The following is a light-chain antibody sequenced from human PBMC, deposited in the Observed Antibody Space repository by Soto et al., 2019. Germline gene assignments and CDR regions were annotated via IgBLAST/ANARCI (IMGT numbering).Light chain of an antibody. J-gene: IGKJ5*01. Sequence: EIVLTQSPGTLSLSPGERATLSCSASQSVSNNYLAWYQQKPGQAPRLLIYDASNRATGIPARFSGSGSGTEFTLTISSLQSEDFAVYYCQQYSNWPPITFGQGTRLENK. CDR2: DAS. V-gene: IGKV3-15*01. CDR1: QSVSNN. CDR3: QQYSNWPPIT.